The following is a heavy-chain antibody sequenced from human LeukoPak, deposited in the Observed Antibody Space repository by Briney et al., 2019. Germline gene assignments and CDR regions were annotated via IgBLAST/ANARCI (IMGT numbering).Heavy chain of an antibody. V-gene: IGHV4-59*08. CDR2: IYYSGST. D-gene: IGHD5-12*01. CDR1: GGSISSYY. J-gene: IGHJ4*02. Sequence: SETLSLTCTVSGGSISSYYWSWIRQPPGKGLEWIGYIYYSGSTNYNPSLKSRVTISVDTSKNQFSLKLSSVTAADTAVYYCARQTGVEMATIKDYWGQGTLVTVSS. CDR3: ARQTGVEMATIKDY.